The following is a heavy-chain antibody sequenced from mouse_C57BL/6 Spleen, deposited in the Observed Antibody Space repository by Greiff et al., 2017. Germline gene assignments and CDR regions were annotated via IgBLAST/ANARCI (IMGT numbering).Heavy chain of an antibody. V-gene: IGHV1-74*01. CDR1: GYTFTSYW. Sequence: QVQLQQPGAELVKPGASVKVSCKASGYTFTSYWMHWVKQRPGQGLEWIGRIHPSDSDTNYNQKFKGKATLTVDKSSSTAYMQLSSLTSEDSAVYYCAISIATVALDDWGQGTTLTVSS. D-gene: IGHD1-1*01. J-gene: IGHJ2*01. CDR3: AISIATVALDD. CDR2: IHPSDSDT.